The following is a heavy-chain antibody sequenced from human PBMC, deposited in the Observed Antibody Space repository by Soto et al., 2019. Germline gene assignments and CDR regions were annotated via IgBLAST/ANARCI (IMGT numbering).Heavy chain of an antibody. J-gene: IGHJ6*02. V-gene: IGHV3-30*03. CDR1: GFIFSDYG. Sequence: LRLSCAASGFIFSDYGMHWVRQAPGKGLEWVAVISYEGSNKYYGDSVKGRFTISRDNPKNTVYLQMSSLRADDTAVYFCARDTELQAYYYYYGLDVWGQGTTVTVSS. CDR2: ISYEGSNK. D-gene: IGHD3-10*01. CDR3: ARDTELQAYYYYYGLDV.